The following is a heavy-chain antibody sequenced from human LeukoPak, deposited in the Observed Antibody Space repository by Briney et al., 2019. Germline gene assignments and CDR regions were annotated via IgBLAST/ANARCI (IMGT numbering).Heavy chain of an antibody. CDR3: ARPQDYTVTKEYYFDY. J-gene: IGHJ4*02. D-gene: IGHD4-17*01. Sequence: ASVKVSCKASGYTFTSYGISWVRQAPGQGLEWMGWISAYNGNTNYAQKLQGRVTMTTDTSTSTAYMELRSLRSDDTAVYYCARPQDYTVTKEYYFDYWAREPWSPSPQ. CDR1: GYTFTSYG. CDR2: ISAYNGNT. V-gene: IGHV1-18*04.